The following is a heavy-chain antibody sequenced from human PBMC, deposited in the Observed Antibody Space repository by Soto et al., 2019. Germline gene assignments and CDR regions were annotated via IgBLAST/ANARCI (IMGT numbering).Heavy chain of an antibody. D-gene: IGHD1-26*01. CDR1: GFTFSSYA. Sequence: GVSLRLSCAASGFTFSSYAMSWVRQAPGKGLEWVSAISGSGGSTYYADSVKGRFTISRDNSKNTLYLQMNSLRAEDTAVYYCAKVRYSGSYRDAYYYFDYWGQGTLVTVSS. J-gene: IGHJ4*02. CDR2: ISGSGGST. V-gene: IGHV3-23*01. CDR3: AKVRYSGSYRDAYYYFDY.